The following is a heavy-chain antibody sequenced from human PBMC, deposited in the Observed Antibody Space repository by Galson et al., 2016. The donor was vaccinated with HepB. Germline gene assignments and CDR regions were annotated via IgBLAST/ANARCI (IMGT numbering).Heavy chain of an antibody. Sequence: SLRLSCAASGFTFSRNSMNWVRQAPGKGLEWVSYINSRSSNIYYADSVKGRFTISRDNAQNSLYLQMNSLRDDDTAVYYCTSELGAGYTTWVDTWGQGTLVTVSS. V-gene: IGHV3-48*02. D-gene: IGHD1-1*01. CDR1: GFTFSRNS. J-gene: IGHJ5*02. CDR3: TSELGAGYTTWVDT. CDR2: INSRSSNI.